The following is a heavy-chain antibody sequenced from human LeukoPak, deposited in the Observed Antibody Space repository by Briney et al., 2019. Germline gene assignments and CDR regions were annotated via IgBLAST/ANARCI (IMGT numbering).Heavy chain of an antibody. CDR1: GGSFSGYY. V-gene: IGHV4-34*01. Sequence: SETLSLTCAVYGGSFSGYYWSWIRQPPGKGLEWIGEINHSGSTNYNPSLKSRVTISVDKSKNQFSLKLSSVTAADTAVYYCARFGELLYPTPYYYYGMDVWGQGTTVTVSS. CDR3: ARFGELLYPTPYYYYGMDV. J-gene: IGHJ6*02. D-gene: IGHD3-10*01. CDR2: INHSGST.